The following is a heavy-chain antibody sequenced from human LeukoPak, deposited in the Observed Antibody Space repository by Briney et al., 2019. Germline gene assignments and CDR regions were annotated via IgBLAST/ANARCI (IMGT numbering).Heavy chain of an antibody. CDR3: ARGRGVVVPGLEDY. D-gene: IGHD2-2*01. CDR1: GGSFSGYY. V-gene: IGHV4-34*01. Sequence: SETPSLTCAVYGGSFSGYYWSWIRQPPGKGLERIGEINHSGSTNYNPSLKSRVTISVDTSKNQFSLKLSSVTGADTAVYYCARGRGVVVPGLEDYWGQGTLVTVSS. J-gene: IGHJ4*02. CDR2: INHSGST.